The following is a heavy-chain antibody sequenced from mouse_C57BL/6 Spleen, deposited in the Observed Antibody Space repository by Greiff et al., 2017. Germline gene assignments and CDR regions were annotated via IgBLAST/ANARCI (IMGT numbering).Heavy chain of an antibody. CDR1: GYTFTSYC. Sequence: QVQLQQPGAELVRPGSSVKLSCKASGYTFTSYCMDWVKQRPGQGLEWIGNIYPSDSETHYTQKFQDKATLTADKSSSTAYMQLSSLTSEDSAVYCCARFGNCGRFAYWGQGTMLTVSA. CDR2: IYPSDSET. J-gene: IGHJ3*01. CDR3: ARFGNCGRFAY. V-gene: IGHV1-61*01. D-gene: IGHD2-1*01.